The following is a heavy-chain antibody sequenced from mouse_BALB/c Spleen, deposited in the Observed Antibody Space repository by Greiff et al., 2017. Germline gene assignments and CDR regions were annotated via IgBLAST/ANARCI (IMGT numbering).Heavy chain of an antibody. CDR2: ILPGSGST. CDR1: GYTFSSYW. J-gene: IGHJ3*01. Sequence: QVQLKQSGAELMKPGASVKISCTATGYTFSSYWIEWVKQRPGHGLEWIGEILPGSGSTYYNEKFKGKATFTADTSSNTAYMQLSSLTSEDSAVYYCARKGYGGFAYWGQGTLVTVSA. D-gene: IGHD1-1*02. CDR3: ARKGYGGFAY. V-gene: IGHV1-9*01.